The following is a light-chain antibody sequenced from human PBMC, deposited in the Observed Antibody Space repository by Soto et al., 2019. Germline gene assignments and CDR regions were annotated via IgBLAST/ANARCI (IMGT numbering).Light chain of an antibody. J-gene: IGLJ2*01. CDR1: SSNIGSNY. CDR2: RNN. CDR3: AAWDDSLSGPV. V-gene: IGLV1-47*01. Sequence: HSVLTQPPSASGTPGQRVTISCSGSSSNIGSNYVYWYQQLPGTAPKLLIYRNNQRPSGVPDRFSGSKSGTSASLASSGLRSEDEADYYCAAWDDSLSGPVFGGGTKLTVL.